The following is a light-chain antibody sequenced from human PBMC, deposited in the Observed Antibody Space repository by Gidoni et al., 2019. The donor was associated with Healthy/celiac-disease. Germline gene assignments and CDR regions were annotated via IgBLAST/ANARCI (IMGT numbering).Light chain of an antibody. CDR3: QQYNNWPLT. J-gene: IGKJ1*01. CDR2: GAS. CDR1: QSVSSN. Sequence: EIVMTQSPATLSVSPGERATLSCRASQSVSSNLAWYQQKPGQAPRLLIYGASTRATGIPARFSGGGSGTEFTLTISSLQSEDFAVDYCQQYNNWPLTFGQGTKVEIK. V-gene: IGKV3-15*01.